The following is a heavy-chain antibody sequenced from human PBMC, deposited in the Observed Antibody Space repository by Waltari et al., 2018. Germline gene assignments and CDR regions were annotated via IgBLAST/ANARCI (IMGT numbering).Heavy chain of an antibody. V-gene: IGHV2-70*15. J-gene: IGHJ4*02. CDR3: ARTTALSIAVAGSIDY. CDR1: GFSLSTSGMC. D-gene: IGHD6-19*01. CDR2: IDWDDDK. Sequence: QVTLRESGPALVKPTQTLTLTCTFSGFSLSTSGMCVSWIRQPPGKALEWLARIDWDDDKYYSTSLKTRLTISKDTSKNLVVLTMTNMDPVDTATYYCARTTALSIAVAGSIDYWGQGTLVTVSS.